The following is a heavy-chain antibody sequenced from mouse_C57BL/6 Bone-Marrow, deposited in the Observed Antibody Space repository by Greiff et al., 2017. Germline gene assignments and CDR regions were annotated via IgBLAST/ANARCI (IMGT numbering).Heavy chain of an antibody. J-gene: IGHJ4*01. CDR3: ARRGPYYGSSVLFYAMDY. D-gene: IGHD1-1*01. CDR2: IYPGSGST. CDR1: GYTFTSYW. Sequence: QVQLQQPGAELVKPGASVKMSCKASGYTFTSYWITWVKQRPGQGLEWIGDIYPGSGSTNSNEKFKSKATLTVDTSSSTAYMQLSSLTSEDSAVYYCARRGPYYGSSVLFYAMDYWGQGTSVTVSS. V-gene: IGHV1-55*01.